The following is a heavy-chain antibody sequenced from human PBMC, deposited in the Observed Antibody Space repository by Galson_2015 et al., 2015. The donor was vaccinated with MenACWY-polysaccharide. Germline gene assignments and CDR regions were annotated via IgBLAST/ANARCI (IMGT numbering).Heavy chain of an antibody. CDR3: AAGYFRYDY. CDR1: GFSFSSYA. CDR2: ISSSGGST. D-gene: IGHD2-15*01. V-gene: IGHV3-23*01. J-gene: IGHJ4*02. Sequence: SLRLSCADSGFSFSSYAINWVRQAPGKGLEWVAGISSSGGSTQFAGSVKGRFTISRDNSQNTVHLQMNSLRAEDTAVYYCAAGYFRYDYWGQGTPVTV.